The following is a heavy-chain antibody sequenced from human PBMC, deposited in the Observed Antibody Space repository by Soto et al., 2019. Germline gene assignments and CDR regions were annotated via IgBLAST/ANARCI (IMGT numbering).Heavy chain of an antibody. V-gene: IGHV4-31*03. J-gene: IGHJ4*02. Sequence: QVQLQEPGPGLVKPSQTLSLTCTVSAGSISSGGYYWSWLRQHPGKGLEWIGYIYYSGSTYYNPSLKSRVTISVDTSKNQFSLKLSSVTAADTAVYYCARADSNDYFDYWGQGTLVTVSS. CDR2: IYYSGST. D-gene: IGHD4-4*01. CDR3: ARADSNDYFDY. CDR1: AGSISSGGYY.